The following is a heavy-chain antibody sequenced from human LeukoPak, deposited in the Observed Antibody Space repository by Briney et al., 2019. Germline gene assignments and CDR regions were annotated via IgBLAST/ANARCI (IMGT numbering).Heavy chain of an antibody. J-gene: IGHJ3*02. CDR3: ATHTIVGVVTYGFPI. D-gene: IGHD3-3*01. V-gene: IGHV1-24*01. CDR2: FVPEDAET. Sequence: ASVKVSRKLSGYTGIELSMNWVRQAPGKGLEWLGGFVPEDAETVYAQKFQGRVTMTEDTSTDTAYMELSRLTSEDTAVYYCATHTIVGVVTYGFPIWGRGTLVTVSS. CDR1: GYTGIELS.